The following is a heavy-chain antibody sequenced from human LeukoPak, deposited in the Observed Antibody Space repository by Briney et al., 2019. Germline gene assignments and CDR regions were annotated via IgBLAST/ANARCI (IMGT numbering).Heavy chain of an antibody. CDR3: ARDRDDYGDYGYYYMDV. V-gene: IGHV4-30-2*01. D-gene: IGHD4-17*01. J-gene: IGHJ6*03. Sequence: SQTLSLTCTVSGVSISSGGYYWSWLRQPPGKGLEWIGYIYHSGSTYYNPSLKSRVTISVDRSKNQFSLKLSSVTAADTAVYYCARDRDDYGDYGYYYMDVWGKGTTVTVSS. CDR1: GVSISSGGYY. CDR2: IYHSGST.